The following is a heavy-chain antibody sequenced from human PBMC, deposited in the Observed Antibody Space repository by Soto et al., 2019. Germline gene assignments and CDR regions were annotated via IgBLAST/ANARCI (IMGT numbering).Heavy chain of an antibody. Sequence: GGALRLSCSASGFSLSDYYMTWIRQAPGKGLELLSYINPGGDVIKYADSVKGRFTISRDNAKNSLYLHMNNLRAEDTAVYYCTRDPRIADFWGQGTLVTGSS. D-gene: IGHD2-21*01. J-gene: IGHJ4*02. CDR2: INPGGDVI. CDR3: TRDPRIADF. V-gene: IGHV3-11*01. CDR1: GFSLSDYY.